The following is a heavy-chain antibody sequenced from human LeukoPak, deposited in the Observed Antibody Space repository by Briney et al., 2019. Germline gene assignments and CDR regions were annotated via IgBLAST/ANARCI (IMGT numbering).Heavy chain of an antibody. Sequence: GGSLRLSCAASGFTFSSYEMNWVRQAPGKGLEWVSYISSSGSTIYYADSVKGRFTISRDNAKNSLYLQMNSLRAEDTAVYYCAREGRWLQFLDYWGQGTLVTVPS. CDR1: GFTFSSYE. V-gene: IGHV3-48*03. CDR3: AREGRWLQFLDY. CDR2: ISSSGSTI. D-gene: IGHD5-24*01. J-gene: IGHJ4*02.